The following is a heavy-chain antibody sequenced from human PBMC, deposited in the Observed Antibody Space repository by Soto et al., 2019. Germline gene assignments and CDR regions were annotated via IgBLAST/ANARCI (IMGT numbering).Heavy chain of an antibody. CDR3: TTQIPTYYDILTGYYTAWFDY. Sequence: GGSLRLSCAASGFTFSSYGMHWVRQAPGKGLEWVAVISYDGGTTDYAAPVKGRFTISRDDSKNTLYLQMNSLKTEDTAVYYCTTQIPTYYDILTGYYTAWFDYWGQGTLVTVSS. D-gene: IGHD3-9*01. CDR2: ISYDGGTT. J-gene: IGHJ4*02. CDR1: GFTFSSYG. V-gene: IGHV3-15*01.